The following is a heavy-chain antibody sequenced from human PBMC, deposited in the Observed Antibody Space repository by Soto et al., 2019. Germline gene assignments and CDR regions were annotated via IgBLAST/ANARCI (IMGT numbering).Heavy chain of an antibody. CDR1: GGTFSSYA. Sequence: ASVKVSCKASGGTFSSYAISWVRQAPGQGLEWMGGIIPIFGTANYAQKFQGRVTITADESTSTAYMELSSLRSEDTAVYYCARMMTTVTTGRWGYYYGMDVWGQGTTVTVSS. CDR3: ARMMTTVTTGRWGYYYGMDV. CDR2: IIPIFGTA. V-gene: IGHV1-69*13. D-gene: IGHD4-17*01. J-gene: IGHJ6*02.